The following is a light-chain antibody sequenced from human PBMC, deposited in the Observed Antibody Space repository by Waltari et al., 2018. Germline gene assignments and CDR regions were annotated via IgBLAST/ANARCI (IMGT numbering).Light chain of an antibody. CDR2: GAS. V-gene: IGKV3-20*01. CDR3: QQYDISPLT. J-gene: IGKJ4*01. CDR1: QTVRTTY. Sequence: EIVFPQSPGTRPLSPGDIATLSRMASQTVRTTYLAWYQHKPGQAPTLLIYGASSRATGIPDRLSGSGSGTDFSLTISSLEPEDFAVYYCQQYDISPLTFGGGTKVEIK.